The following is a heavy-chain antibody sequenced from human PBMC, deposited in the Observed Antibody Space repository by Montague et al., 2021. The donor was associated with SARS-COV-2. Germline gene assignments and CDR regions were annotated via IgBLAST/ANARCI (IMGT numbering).Heavy chain of an antibody. J-gene: IGHJ5*02. V-gene: IGHV4-59*11. D-gene: IGHD6-25*01. CDR2: IYYTGIT. CDR3: ARGSGAMSATGFDP. Sequence: SETLSLTCTVSGGSIGSHYWSWIRQPPGKGLEWVGYIYYTGITNXKPSLKSRVTISVDTSKNQLSLKLGSVTAADTAVYYCARGSGAMSATGFDPWGQGTMVTVSS. CDR1: GGSIGSHY.